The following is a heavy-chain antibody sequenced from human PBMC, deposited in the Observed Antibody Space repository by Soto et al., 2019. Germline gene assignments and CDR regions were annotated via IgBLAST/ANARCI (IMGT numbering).Heavy chain of an antibody. J-gene: IGHJ6*02. CDR1: GGSISSSYL. V-gene: IGHV4-4*02. CDR2: IYHSGST. CDR3: ARVSGSYYYGMDV. D-gene: IGHD3-10*01. Sequence: PSETLSLTCAVSGGSISSSYLWSWVRQPPGKGLEWIGEIYHSGSTNYNPSLKRRVTISVDKSKNQFSLKLSSVTAADTAVYSCARVSGSYYYGMDVWGQGTTVTVSS.